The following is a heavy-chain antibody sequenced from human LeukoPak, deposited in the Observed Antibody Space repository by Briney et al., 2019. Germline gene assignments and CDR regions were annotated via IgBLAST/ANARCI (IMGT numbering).Heavy chain of an antibody. D-gene: IGHD5-12*01. Sequence: GGSLRLSCVASGFTFSSYGMHWVRQAPGKGLEWVAFIRYDGTNKYYIDSVKGRFTISRDNAKNSLYLQMNSLRAEDTAVYYCARDRSTGYSGYKDWGQGTLVTVSS. CDR1: GFTFSSYG. V-gene: IGHV3-30*02. J-gene: IGHJ4*02. CDR2: IRYDGTNK. CDR3: ARDRSTGYSGYKD.